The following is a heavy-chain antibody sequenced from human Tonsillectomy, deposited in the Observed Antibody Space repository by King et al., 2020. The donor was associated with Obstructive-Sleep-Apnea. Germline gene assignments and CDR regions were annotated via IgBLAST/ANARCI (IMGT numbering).Heavy chain of an antibody. CDR1: GFTFSSYG. V-gene: IGHV3-33*01. J-gene: IGHJ4*02. D-gene: IGHD6-13*01. CDR2: IWYDGSNK. Sequence: VQLVESGGGVVQPGRSLRLSCAASGFTFSSYGMHWVRQAPGKGLEWVAVIWYDGSNKYYADSVKGRFTISRDNSKNTLYLQMNSLRAEDTAVYYCARDSSTRYSSSWYSPEYYFDYWGQGTLVTVSS. CDR3: ARDSSTRYSSSWYSPEYYFDY.